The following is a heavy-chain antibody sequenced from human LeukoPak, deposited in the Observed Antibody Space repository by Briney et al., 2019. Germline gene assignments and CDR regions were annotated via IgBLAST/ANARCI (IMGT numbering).Heavy chain of an antibody. CDR1: GYTLTELS. V-gene: IGHV1-24*01. D-gene: IGHD4-23*01. CDR3: ATAWLDTVVTPLPAFDI. CDR2: FDPEDGET. Sequence: ASVKVSCKVSGYTLTELSMHWVRQAPGKGLEWMGGFDPEDGETIYAQKFQGRVTMTEDTSTDTAYMELSSLRSEDTAVYYCATAWLDTVVTPLPAFDIWGQGTMVTVSS. J-gene: IGHJ3*02.